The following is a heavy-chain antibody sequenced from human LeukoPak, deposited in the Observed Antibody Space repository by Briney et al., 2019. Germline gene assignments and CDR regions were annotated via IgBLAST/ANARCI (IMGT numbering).Heavy chain of an antibody. D-gene: IGHD2-2*01. Sequence: SVKVSCKASGGTFSSYAISWVRQAPGQGLEWMGGIISIFGTANYAQKFQGRVTITTDESTSTAYMELSSLRSEDTAVYYCASSTSPRVSMDVWGKGTTVTVSS. V-gene: IGHV1-69*05. J-gene: IGHJ6*03. CDR2: IISIFGTA. CDR1: GGTFSSYA. CDR3: ASSTSPRVSMDV.